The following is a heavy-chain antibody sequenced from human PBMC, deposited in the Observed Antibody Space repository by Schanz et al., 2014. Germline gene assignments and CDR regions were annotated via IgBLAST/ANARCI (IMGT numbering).Heavy chain of an antibody. J-gene: IGHJ4*02. CDR3: ARGTDWNLHY. Sequence: EVQLLESGGGLVQPGGSLRLSCAASGFTFNSYAMTWVRQAPGKGLEWVSSISHSGGSKYYADSVKGRFTISRDNSKNTLYLQMNSLRAGDTAVYYCARGTDWNLHYWGQGALVTGSS. D-gene: IGHD1-1*01. CDR1: GFTFNSYA. CDR2: ISHSGGSK. V-gene: IGHV3-23*01.